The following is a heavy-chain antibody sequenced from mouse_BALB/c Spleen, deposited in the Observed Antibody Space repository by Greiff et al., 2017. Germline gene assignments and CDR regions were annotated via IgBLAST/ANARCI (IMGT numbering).Heavy chain of an antibody. Sequence: DLVKPGASVKLSCKASGYTFTSYWINWIKQRPGQGLEWIGRIAPGSGSTYYNEMFKGKATLTVDTSSSTAYIQLSSLSSEDSAVYFCARREAWFAYWGQGTLVTVSA. J-gene: IGHJ3*01. CDR1: GYTFTSYW. CDR3: ARREAWFAY. V-gene: IGHV1S41*01. CDR2: IAPGSGST.